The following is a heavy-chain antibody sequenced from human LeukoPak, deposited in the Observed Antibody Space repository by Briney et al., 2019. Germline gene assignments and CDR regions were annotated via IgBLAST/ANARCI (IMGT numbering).Heavy chain of an antibody. Sequence: ASVKVSCKASGYTFTSYDINWVRQATGQGLEWMGWMNPNSGNTGYAQKFQGRVTMTRNTSISTAYMELSSLRSEDTAVYYCARVLTDYYDSSGHHTDYWGQGTLVTVSS. V-gene: IGHV1-8*01. CDR2: MNPNSGNT. CDR3: ARVLTDYYDSSGHHTDY. D-gene: IGHD3-22*01. CDR1: GYTFTSYD. J-gene: IGHJ4*02.